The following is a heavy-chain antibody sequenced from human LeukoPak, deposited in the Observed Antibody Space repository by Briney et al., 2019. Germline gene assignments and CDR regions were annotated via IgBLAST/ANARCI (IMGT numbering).Heavy chain of an antibody. J-gene: IGHJ6*03. Sequence: ASVKVSCKASGGTFSSYAISWVRQAPGQGLEWMGGIIPIFGTANYAQKFQGRVTITADESTSTAYMELSSLRSEDTAVYYCARDSCSSTSCYMGDYYYYYYMDVWGKGTTVTVSS. CDR2: IIPIFGTA. V-gene: IGHV1-69*13. CDR3: ARDSCSSTSCYMGDYYYYYYMDV. D-gene: IGHD2-2*02. CDR1: GGTFSSYA.